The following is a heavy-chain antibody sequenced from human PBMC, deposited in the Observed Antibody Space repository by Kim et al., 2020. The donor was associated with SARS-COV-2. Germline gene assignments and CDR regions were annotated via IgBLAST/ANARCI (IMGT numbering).Heavy chain of an antibody. D-gene: IGHD3-22*01. V-gene: IGHV1-46*01. CDR2: INPSGGST. CDR1: GYTFTSYY. Sequence: ASVKVSCKASGYTFTSYYMHWVRQAPGQGLEWMGIINPSGGSTSYAQKFQGRVTMTRDTSTSTVYMELSSLRSEDTAVYYCAREYYYDSSGYQHKTPANDAFDIWGQGTMVTVSS. J-gene: IGHJ3*02. CDR3: AREYYYDSSGYQHKTPANDAFDI.